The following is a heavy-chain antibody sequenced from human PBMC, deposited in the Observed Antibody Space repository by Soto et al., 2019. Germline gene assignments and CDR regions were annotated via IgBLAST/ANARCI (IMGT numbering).Heavy chain of an antibody. V-gene: IGHV3-30-3*01. Sequence: QVQLVESGGGVVQPGRSLRLSCAASGFTFISYAMHWVRQAPGKGLEWVAVISFDGSTECYADSVKGRFTISRDNAKNTVYLQMNSLRSEDTAVYYCARSRHGSGSYTHFYYGLDVWGQVTTVTVSS. CDR2: ISFDGSTE. CDR1: GFTFISYA. D-gene: IGHD3-10*01. J-gene: IGHJ6*02. CDR3: ARSRHGSGSYTHFYYGLDV.